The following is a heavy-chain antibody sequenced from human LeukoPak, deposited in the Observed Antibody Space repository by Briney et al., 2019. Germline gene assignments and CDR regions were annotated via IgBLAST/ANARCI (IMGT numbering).Heavy chain of an antibody. CDR2: INPNSGGT. CDR3: ARGDSGYDHFYHMDV. Sequence: GASVKVSCKASGNTFTKYGINWVRQAPGQGLEWMGWINPNSGGTNYAQKFQGRVTMTRDTSISTAYMELSRLIFDDTAVYYCARGDSGYDHFYHMDVWGKGTTVTISS. V-gene: IGHV1-2*02. D-gene: IGHD5-12*01. CDR1: GNTFTKYG. J-gene: IGHJ6*03.